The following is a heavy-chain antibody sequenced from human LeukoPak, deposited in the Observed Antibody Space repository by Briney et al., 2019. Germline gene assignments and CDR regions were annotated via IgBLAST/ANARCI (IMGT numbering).Heavy chain of an antibody. J-gene: IGHJ6*03. CDR2: ISSSGSTI. CDR1: GFTFSSYW. Sequence: GGSLRLSCAASGFTFSSYWMNWVRQAPGKGLEWVSYISSSGSTIYYADSVKGRFTISRDNAKNSLYLQMNSLRAEDTAVYYCARGGDYYYYYMDVWGNGTTVTISS. CDR3: ARGGDYYYYYMDV. D-gene: IGHD4-17*01. V-gene: IGHV3-48*04.